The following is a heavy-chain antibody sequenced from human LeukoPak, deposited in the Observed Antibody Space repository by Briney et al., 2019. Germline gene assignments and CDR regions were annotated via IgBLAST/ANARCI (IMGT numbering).Heavy chain of an antibody. J-gene: IGHJ4*02. CDR2: IYYSGST. CDR3: ARANTYGSGRFH. Sequence: SETLSLTCTVSGGSMSSYYWSWMRQPPGKGLQWIGYIYYSGSTNYNPSLKSRVTISVDTSKNQFSLKLSSVTAADTALYYCARANTYGSGRFHWGQGTLVTVSS. V-gene: IGHV4-59*08. CDR1: GGSMSSYY. D-gene: IGHD3-10*01.